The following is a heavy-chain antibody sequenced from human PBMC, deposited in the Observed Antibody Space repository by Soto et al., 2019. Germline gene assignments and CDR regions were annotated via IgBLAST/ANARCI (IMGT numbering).Heavy chain of an antibody. CDR2: IWYDGSNK. J-gene: IGHJ4*02. CDR3: ARDGLDGVRGVIDY. Sequence: QVQLVESGGGVVQPGRSLRLSCAASGFTFSSYGMHWVRQAPGKGLEWVAVIWYDGSNKYYADSVKGRFTISRDNFKNTLYLQMNSLRAEDTAVYYCARDGLDGVRGVIDYWGQGTLVTVSS. D-gene: IGHD3-10*01. V-gene: IGHV3-33*01. CDR1: GFTFSSYG.